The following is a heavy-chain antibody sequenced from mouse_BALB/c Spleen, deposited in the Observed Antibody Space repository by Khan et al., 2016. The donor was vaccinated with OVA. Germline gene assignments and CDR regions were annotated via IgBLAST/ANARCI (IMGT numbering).Heavy chain of an antibody. CDR2: IYTYTGEP. CDR1: GYTFTNYG. CDR3: ARGGRRAMDY. D-gene: IGHD3-3*01. V-gene: IGHV9-3-1*01. J-gene: IGHJ4*01. Sequence: QIQLVQSGPDLKKPGETVKISCKASGYTFTNYGINWVKQAPGKGLKWMGWIYTYTGEPTYADDFKGRFALSLETSASTAYLQINNQKKWETATYFGARGGRRAMDYWGQGTSVTVSS.